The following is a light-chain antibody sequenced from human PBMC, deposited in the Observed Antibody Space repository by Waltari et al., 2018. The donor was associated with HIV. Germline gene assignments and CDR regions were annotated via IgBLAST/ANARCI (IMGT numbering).Light chain of an antibody. CDR2: EAS. V-gene: IGLV2-14*01. CDR1: SSDIGGYIY. Sequence: PGQSITISCTGTSSDIGGYIYVSWYQQHSGKAPKLMIYEASNRPSGVSDRFSGSKSGNTASLTISWRQAEDEADYYCVSYTSSSTLILGGGTKVTVL. J-gene: IGLJ2*01. CDR3: VSYTSSSTLI.